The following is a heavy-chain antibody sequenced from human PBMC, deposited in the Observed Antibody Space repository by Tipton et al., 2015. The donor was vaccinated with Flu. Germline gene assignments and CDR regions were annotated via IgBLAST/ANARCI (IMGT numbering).Heavy chain of an antibody. Sequence: TLSLTCAVSGDSISSDYYWGWIRQFPGKGLEWIGTVSRTGSTIYNPSLKSRVTISIDRSKNQFSLNLKSVTAGDMAVHFCARRTFSNYVSEPKNWFDFWGQGTLVTVSS. J-gene: IGHJ5*01. V-gene: IGHV4-38-2*01. CDR3: ARRTFSNYVSEPKNWFDF. D-gene: IGHD4-11*01. CDR1: GDSISSDYY. CDR2: VSRTGST.